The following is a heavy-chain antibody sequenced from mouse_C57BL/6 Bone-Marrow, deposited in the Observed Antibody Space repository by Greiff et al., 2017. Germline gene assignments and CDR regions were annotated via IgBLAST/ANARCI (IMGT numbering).Heavy chain of an antibody. D-gene: IGHD1-1*01. Sequence: QVQLQQPGAELVMPGASVKLSCKASGYTFTSYWMHWVKQRPGQGLEWIGEIDPSDSYNNYTHKFKGKSTLTVDKSSSTAYMQLSSLTAEDSAVYYCARSLYYYGSSWYFDVWGTGTTVTVSS. CDR2: IDPSDSYN. CDR1: GYTFTSYW. CDR3: ARSLYYYGSSWYFDV. V-gene: IGHV1-69*01. J-gene: IGHJ1*03.